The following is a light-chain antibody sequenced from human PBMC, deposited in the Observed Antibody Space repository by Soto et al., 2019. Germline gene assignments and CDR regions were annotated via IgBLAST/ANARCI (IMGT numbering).Light chain of an antibody. V-gene: IGKV1-27*01. J-gene: IGKJ4*01. CDR2: AAS. CDR1: QGISNY. Sequence: DIQMTQSPSSLSASVGDRVTITCRASQGISNYLAWYQQKPGKVPQLLISAASTLHSGVPSRFSGGGSGTDFTLTITTLQPEDVATYYCQKYNDVSLTFGGGTKVEIK. CDR3: QKYNDVSLT.